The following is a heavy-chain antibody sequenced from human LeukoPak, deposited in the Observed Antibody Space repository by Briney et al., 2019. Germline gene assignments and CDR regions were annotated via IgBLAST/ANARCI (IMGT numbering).Heavy chain of an antibody. CDR2: ISSSSSYI. D-gene: IGHD2-21*01. J-gene: IGHJ4*02. V-gene: IGHV3-21*01. CDR1: GFTFSSYS. CDR3: ARDLLAYCTDY. Sequence: GGSLRLSCAASGFTFSSYSMNWVRQAPGKGLEWVSSISSSSSYIYYADAVKGRFTISRDNAKNSLYLQMNSLRAEDTAVYYCARDLLAYCTDYWGQGTLVTVSS.